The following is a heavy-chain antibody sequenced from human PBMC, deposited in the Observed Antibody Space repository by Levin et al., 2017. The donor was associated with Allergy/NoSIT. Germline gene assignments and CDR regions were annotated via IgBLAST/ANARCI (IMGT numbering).Heavy chain of an antibody. V-gene: IGHV3-30*18. CDR3: AKDYDFWSGYYTALGY. J-gene: IGHJ4*02. CDR1: GFTFSSYG. Sequence: GESLKISCAASGFTFSSYGMHWVRQAPGKGLEWVAVISYDGSNKYYADSVKGRFTISRDNSKNTLYLQMNSLRAEDTAVYYCAKDYDFWSGYYTALGYWGQGTLVTVSS. D-gene: IGHD3-3*01. CDR2: ISYDGSNK.